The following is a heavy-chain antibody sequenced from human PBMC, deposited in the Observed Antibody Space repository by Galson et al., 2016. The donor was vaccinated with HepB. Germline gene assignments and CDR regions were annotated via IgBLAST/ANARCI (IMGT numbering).Heavy chain of an antibody. CDR2: IYPGDSDA. J-gene: IGHJ4*02. V-gene: IGHV5-51*01. CDR1: GYSFARFW. Sequence: QSGAEVKKPGESLRISCEASGYSFARFWIGWVRQLPGKGLEWMGIIYPGDSDASYSPSLQGQVTISVDKSINTAYLQWSSLKASDTAMYYCARQPLHSYGLSYLDLWGQGTLVTVSS. D-gene: IGHD5-18*01. CDR3: ARQPLHSYGLSYLDL.